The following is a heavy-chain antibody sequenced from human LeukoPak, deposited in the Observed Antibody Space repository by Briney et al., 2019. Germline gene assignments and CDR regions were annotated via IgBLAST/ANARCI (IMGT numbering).Heavy chain of an antibody. CDR3: ARDHNGNWFDP. D-gene: IGHD2-8*01. Sequence: ASVKVSCKASGYTFTSYDISWVRQAPGQGLEWMGWISTYNGNTNYAQKLQGRVTMTTDTITTTAYMELRSLRSDDTAVYYCARDHNGNWFDPWGQGTLVTVSS. J-gene: IGHJ5*02. CDR1: GYTFTSYD. V-gene: IGHV1-18*01. CDR2: ISTYNGNT.